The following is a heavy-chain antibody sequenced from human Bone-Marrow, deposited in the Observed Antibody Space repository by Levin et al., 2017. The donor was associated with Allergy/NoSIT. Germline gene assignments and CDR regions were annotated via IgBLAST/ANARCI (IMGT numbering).Heavy chain of an antibody. CDR1: GYTFTRYA. D-gene: IGHD4-17*01. J-gene: IGHJ3*02. CDR3: MRYVADYGAFDI. CDR2: ISTNTGNP. V-gene: IGHV7-4-1*02. Sequence: GESLKISCKASGYTFTRYALNWVRQAPGQGPEWMGWISTNTGNPTYAQGFTGRFVFSLDTSVNTAYLQINSLKAEDTAVYYCMRYVADYGAFDIWGQGTRVTVSS.